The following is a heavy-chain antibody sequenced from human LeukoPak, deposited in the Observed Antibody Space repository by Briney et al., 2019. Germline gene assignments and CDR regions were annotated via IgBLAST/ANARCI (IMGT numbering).Heavy chain of an antibody. Sequence: ASVKVSHKASGYTFTSYDFSWVRQAPGQGLEWMGWISAYNGNTNYAHKLQGRVTMPTDTSTSTAYMELRSLRSDDTAVFYCARGRHHYDQWFYFDFWGQGTLVTVSS. CDR2: ISAYNGNT. D-gene: IGHD3-22*01. CDR1: GYTFTSYD. CDR3: ARGRHHYDQWFYFDF. V-gene: IGHV1-18*01. J-gene: IGHJ4*02.